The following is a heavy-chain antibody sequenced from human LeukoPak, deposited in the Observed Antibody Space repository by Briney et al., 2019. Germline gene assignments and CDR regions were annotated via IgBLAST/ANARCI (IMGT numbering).Heavy chain of an antibody. CDR3: ASAGYSGYGAPGYYMDV. V-gene: IGHV3-21*01. CDR2: ISSSSSYI. D-gene: IGHD5-12*01. Sequence: GGSLRLSCAASGFSFSSYSMNWVRQAPGKGLEWVSSISSSSSYIYYADSVKGRFTISRDNAKNSLYLQMNSLRAEDTAVYYCASAGYSGYGAPGYYMDVWSKGTTVTVSS. J-gene: IGHJ6*03. CDR1: GFSFSSYS.